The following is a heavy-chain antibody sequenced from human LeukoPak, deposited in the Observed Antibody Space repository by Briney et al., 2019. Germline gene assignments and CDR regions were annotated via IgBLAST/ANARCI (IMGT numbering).Heavy chain of an antibody. CDR1: GGSISSYY. CDR3: ARELLSSLDI. V-gene: IGHV4-59*01. J-gene: IGHJ3*02. D-gene: IGHD3-10*01. Sequence: PPETLSLTCTVSGGSISSYYWSWIRQPPGKGLEWIGYIYYSGSTNYNPSLKSRVTISVDTSKNQFSLKLSSVTAADTAVYYCARELLSSLDIWGQGTMVAVSS. CDR2: IYYSGST.